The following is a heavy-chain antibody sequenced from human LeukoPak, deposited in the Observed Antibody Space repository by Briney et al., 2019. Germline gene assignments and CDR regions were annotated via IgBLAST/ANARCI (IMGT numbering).Heavy chain of an antibody. V-gene: IGHV1-18*01. CDR3: ARDLILGPTNHFHH. CDR2: ISAYNGNT. CDR1: GYTFTSYG. Sequence: GASVKVSCKASGYTFTSYGISWVRQAPGQGLEWMGWISAYNGNTNHAPQLQGTVTLTTDPSTSTAYMELRSLRSDDNALYYCARDLILGPTNHFHHWGQGTLVTVSS. J-gene: IGHJ4*02. D-gene: IGHD1-26*01.